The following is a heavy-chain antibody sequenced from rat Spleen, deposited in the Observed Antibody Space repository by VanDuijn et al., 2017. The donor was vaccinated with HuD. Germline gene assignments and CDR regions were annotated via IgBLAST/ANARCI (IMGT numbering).Heavy chain of an antibody. V-gene: IGHV5-29*01. CDR3: ARRGFYRDSYAHYFDY. J-gene: IGHJ2*01. Sequence: VQLKESGPNLVQPSETLSLTCTVSGFSLTSFSVSWVRQPPGKGLEWVASISYDGGSTYYRDSVKGRFTISRDNAKNTLYLQMDRLRSGDTATYYCARRGFYRDSYAHYFDYWGQGVMVTVSS. D-gene: IGHD1-12*01. CDR1: GFSLTSFS. CDR2: ISYDGGST.